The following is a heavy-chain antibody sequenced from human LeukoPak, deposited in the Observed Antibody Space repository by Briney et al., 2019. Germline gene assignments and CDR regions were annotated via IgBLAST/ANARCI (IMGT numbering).Heavy chain of an antibody. CDR1: GYSISSGYY. J-gene: IGHJ4*02. CDR3: ARGVGSGSYFPPPDFDY. Sequence: SETLSLTCTVSGYSISSGYYWGWIRQPPGKGLEWIGSIYHSGSTYYNPSLKSRVTISVDTSKNQFSLKLSSVTAADTAVYYCARGVGSGSYFPPPDFDYWGQGTLVTVSS. CDR2: IYHSGST. V-gene: IGHV4-38-2*02. D-gene: IGHD1-26*01.